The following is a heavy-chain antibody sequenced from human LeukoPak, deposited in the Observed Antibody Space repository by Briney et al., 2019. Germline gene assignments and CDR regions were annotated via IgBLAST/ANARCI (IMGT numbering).Heavy chain of an antibody. CDR2: IYSGGST. V-gene: IGHV3-53*01. CDR3: AKFGLVAAGIGDAFDI. CDR1: GFTVSSNY. J-gene: IGHJ3*02. D-gene: IGHD6-13*01. Sequence: GGSLRLSCAASGFTVSSNYMSWVRQAPGKGLEWVSVIYSGGSTYYADSVKGRFTISRDNSKNTLYLQMNSLRAEDTAVYYCAKFGLVAAGIGDAFDIWGQGTMVTVSS.